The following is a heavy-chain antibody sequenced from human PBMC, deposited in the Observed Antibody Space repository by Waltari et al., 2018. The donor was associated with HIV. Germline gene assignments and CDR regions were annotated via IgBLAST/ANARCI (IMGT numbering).Heavy chain of an antibody. D-gene: IGHD3-16*01. Sequence: EVQLVESGGGLVQSGKSLRLSCAASGFIFSTYWMTWVRQASGKGLEWVANINQDGSDKYYVDSVKGRFTISRNNAKKSLYLQMSSLRAEDSAVYYCVTGGGSTGVGDNWGQGGLVTVSS. CDR2: INQDGSDK. V-gene: IGHV3-7*01. CDR3: VTGGGSTGVGDN. J-gene: IGHJ4*02. CDR1: GFIFSTYW.